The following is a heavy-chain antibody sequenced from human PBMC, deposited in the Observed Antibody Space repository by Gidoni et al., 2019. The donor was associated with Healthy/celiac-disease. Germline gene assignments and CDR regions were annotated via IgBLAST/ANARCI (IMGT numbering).Heavy chain of an antibody. J-gene: IGHJ4*02. CDR3: ASSVEMATNFDY. CDR1: GGSISSYY. Sequence: QVQLQESGPGLVKPSETLSPTCTVSGGSISSYYWSWIRQPPGKGLEWIGYIYYSGSTNYNPSLKSRVTISVDTSKNQFSLKLSSVTAADTAVYYCASSVEMATNFDYWGQGTLVTVSS. D-gene: IGHD1-26*01. CDR2: IYYSGST. V-gene: IGHV4-59*01.